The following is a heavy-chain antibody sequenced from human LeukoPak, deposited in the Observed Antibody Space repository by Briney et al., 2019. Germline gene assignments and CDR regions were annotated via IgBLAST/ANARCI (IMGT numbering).Heavy chain of an antibody. J-gene: IGHJ4*02. CDR3: ANSGSYYD. V-gene: IGHV4-34*01. Sequence: SETLSLTCAVYGGSFSGYYRSWIRQPPGMGLEWIGEINHSGSTNYNPSLKSRVTISADTSKNQFSLKLSSVTAADTAVYYCANSGSYYDWGQGTLVTVSS. D-gene: IGHD1-26*01. CDR1: GGSFSGYY. CDR2: INHSGST.